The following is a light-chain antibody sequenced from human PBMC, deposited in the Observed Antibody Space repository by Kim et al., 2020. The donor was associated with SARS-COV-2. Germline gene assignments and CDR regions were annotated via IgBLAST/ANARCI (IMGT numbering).Light chain of an antibody. V-gene: IGKV1-16*02. CDR2: AAS. CDR3: QQYNSFPLT. CDR1: ISHY. Sequence: ISHYLAWLQQKPGKPPKSLIYAASTLESGVPSKFTGSGSGTEFTLTISSLQPEDFATYYCQQYNSFPLTFGGGTKVEI. J-gene: IGKJ4*01.